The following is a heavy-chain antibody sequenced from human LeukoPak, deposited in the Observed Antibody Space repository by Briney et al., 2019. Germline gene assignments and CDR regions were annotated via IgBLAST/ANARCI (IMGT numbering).Heavy chain of an antibody. J-gene: IGHJ4*02. Sequence: GGSLRLSCAASGFTFSSYAMSWVRQAPGKGLEWVSAISGSGGSTYYADSVKGRFTISRDNSKNTLCLQMNSLRAEDTAVYYCAKDPEDPYYDFWSGYSWGQGTLVTVSS. CDR3: AKDPEDPYYDFWSGYS. CDR2: ISGSGGST. D-gene: IGHD3-3*01. V-gene: IGHV3-23*01. CDR1: GFTFSSYA.